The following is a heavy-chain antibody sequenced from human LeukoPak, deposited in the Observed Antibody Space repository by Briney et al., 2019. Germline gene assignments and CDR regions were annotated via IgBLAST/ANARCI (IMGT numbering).Heavy chain of an antibody. J-gene: IGHJ3*02. CDR3: ARKVRGQLDQKGHASDI. D-gene: IGHD1/OR15-1a*01. CDR1: GFTFSSYS. CDR2: ISSSSSYI. V-gene: IGHV3-21*01. Sequence: GGSLRLSCAASGFTFSSYSMNWVRQAPGKGLEWVSSISSSSSYIYYADSVKGRFTISRDNAKNSLYLQMNSLRAEDTAVYYCARKVRGQLDQKGHASDIWGQGTMVTVSS.